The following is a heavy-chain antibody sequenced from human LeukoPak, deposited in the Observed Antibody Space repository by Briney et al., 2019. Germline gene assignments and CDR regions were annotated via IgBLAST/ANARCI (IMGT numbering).Heavy chain of an antibody. CDR1: GGSISSGSYY. CDR2: IYTSGST. CDR3: ARDRGAAAGPGTIDY. D-gene: IGHD6-13*01. J-gene: IGHJ4*02. Sequence: SETLSLTCTVSGGSISSGSYYWSWIRQPAGKGLEWIGRIYTSGSTNYNPSLKSRVTISVDTSKNQFSLKLSSVTAADTAVYYCARDRGAAAGPGTIDYWGQGTLVTVSS. V-gene: IGHV4-61*02.